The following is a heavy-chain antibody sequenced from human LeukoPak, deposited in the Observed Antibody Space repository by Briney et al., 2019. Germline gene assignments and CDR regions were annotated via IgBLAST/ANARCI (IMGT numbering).Heavy chain of an antibody. CDR2: ISRSGVTI. CDR1: GLTFSSYD. Sequence: GGSLRLSCAASGLTFSSYDMNWVRQAPGKGLEWVSYISRSGVTIYYAGSVKGRFTLSRDHAKASLFLQMNSLRAEDTAVYYCARHNPYGSGIDVWGQGTTVTVSS. CDR3: ARHNPYGSGIDV. J-gene: IGHJ6*02. D-gene: IGHD3-10*01. V-gene: IGHV3-48*03.